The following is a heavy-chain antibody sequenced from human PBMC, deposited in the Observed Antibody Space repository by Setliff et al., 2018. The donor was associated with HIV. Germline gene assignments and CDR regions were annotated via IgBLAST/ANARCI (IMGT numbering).Heavy chain of an antibody. D-gene: IGHD6-19*01. J-gene: IGHJ4*02. CDR1: GYTFTSYA. V-gene: IGHV1-3*01. CDR2: INAGNGNT. CDR3: ARDIYDSGWFTLEY. Sequence: ASVKVSCKASGYTFTSYAMHWVRQAPGQRLEWMGWINAGNGNTKYSQKFQGRVTITRDTSASTAYMELRSLTSDDTAVYYCARDIYDSGWFTLEYWGQGTLVTVSS.